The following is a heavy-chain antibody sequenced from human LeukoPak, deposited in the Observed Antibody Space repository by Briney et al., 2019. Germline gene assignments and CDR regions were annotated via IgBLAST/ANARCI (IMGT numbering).Heavy chain of an antibody. J-gene: IGHJ3*02. CDR2: VTTSSVYI. CDR3: ARDKGSSWYYEPSRPHAFDI. Sequence: GGSLRLSCAASGFTFSSYSMKWVRQAPGKGLEWVSCVTTSSVYIYYADSVKGRFTISRDNAKNSLYLQMNSLRAEDTAVYYCARDKGSSWYYEPSRPHAFDIWGQGTMVTVSS. D-gene: IGHD6-13*01. CDR1: GFTFSSYS. V-gene: IGHV3-21*04.